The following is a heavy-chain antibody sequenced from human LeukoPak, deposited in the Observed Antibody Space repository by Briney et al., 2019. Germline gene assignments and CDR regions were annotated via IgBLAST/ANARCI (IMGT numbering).Heavy chain of an antibody. CDR3: ARSSYYGDILPFDY. CDR1: GYPFTNYW. D-gene: IGHD3-10*01. CDR2: IYPGDSDT. J-gene: IGHJ4*02. Sequence: GGPLKISFKGSGYPFTNYWIGWVRPMPGKGLGCMGIIYPGDSDTRYSPSFQGQVTISADKSISTAYLQWSSLRASDTAMYYCARSSYYGDILPFDYWGQGTLVTVSS. V-gene: IGHV5-51*01.